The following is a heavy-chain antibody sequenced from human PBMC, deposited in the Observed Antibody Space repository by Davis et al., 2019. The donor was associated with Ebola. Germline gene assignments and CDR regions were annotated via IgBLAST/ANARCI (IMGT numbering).Heavy chain of an antibody. CDR2: IYSGGST. CDR1: GFTFSSYA. CDR3: ARDLPPFGEFSYYYYGMDV. Sequence: GESLKISCAASGFTFSSYAMHWVRQAPGKGLEWVSVIYSGGSTYYADSVKGRFTISRDNSKNTLYLQMNSLRAEDTAVYYCARDLPPFGEFSYYYYGMDVWGQGTTVTVSS. D-gene: IGHD3-10*01. J-gene: IGHJ6*02. V-gene: IGHV3-66*01.